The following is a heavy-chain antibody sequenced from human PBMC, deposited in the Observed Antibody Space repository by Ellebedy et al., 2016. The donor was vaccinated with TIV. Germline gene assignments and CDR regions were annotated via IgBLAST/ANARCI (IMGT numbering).Heavy chain of an antibody. CDR1: GFTFSKYG. V-gene: IGHV3-48*01. CDR3: GRDGVTGNGRWDWLDP. J-gene: IGHJ5*02. D-gene: IGHD2-21*02. Sequence: GESLKISCLASGFTFSKYGMHLVRQAPGKGLEWGSYISGRSNTKHHADSVKGRFTVSRDKSRNTLYLPMNSLRVEDSAIYYCGRDGVTGNGRWDWLDPWGQGTLVTVSS. CDR2: ISGRSNTK.